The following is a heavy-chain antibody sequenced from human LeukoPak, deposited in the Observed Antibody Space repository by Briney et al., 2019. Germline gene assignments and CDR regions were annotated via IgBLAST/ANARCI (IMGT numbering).Heavy chain of an antibody. CDR2: IYSDGRST. Sequence: GGSLRLSCAASGFTFSSYCMHWVRQAPGKGLVWVSRIYSDGRSTNYADSVKGRFTISRDSAKNTLYLQMNSLRAEDTAVYYCARDHYYDSSGYYSDAFDLWGQGTMVTVSS. D-gene: IGHD3-22*01. CDR1: GFTFSSYC. CDR3: ARDHYYDSSGYYSDAFDL. J-gene: IGHJ3*01. V-gene: IGHV3-74*01.